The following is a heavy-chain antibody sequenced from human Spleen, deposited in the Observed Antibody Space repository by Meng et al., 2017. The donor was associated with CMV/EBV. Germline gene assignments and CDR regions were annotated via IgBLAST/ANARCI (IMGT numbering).Heavy chain of an antibody. V-gene: IGHV3-7*01. D-gene: IGHD3-3*01. CDR3: ARDASYYDFWSGYYGYYYYGMDV. CDR2: IKEDGSEK. Sequence: GESLKISCAASGFTFSDARMNWVRQAPGKGLEWVANIKEDGSEKHYVDSVKGRFTISRDNAKNSLYLQMNGLTADDTAVYYCARDASYYDFWSGYYGYYYYGMDVWGQGTTVTVSS. J-gene: IGHJ6*02. CDR1: GFTFSDAR.